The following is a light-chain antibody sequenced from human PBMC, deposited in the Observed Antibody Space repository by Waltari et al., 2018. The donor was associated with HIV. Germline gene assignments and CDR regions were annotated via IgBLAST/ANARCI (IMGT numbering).Light chain of an antibody. V-gene: IGKV1-39*01. CDR2: VAS. J-gene: IGKJ4*01. CDR3: QESYSNFPT. Sequence: DIQMTQSPSSLSASVGDRVTITCRASQSISNYLNWYQHKPGKAPQLLIYVASSLQSGVPSRFSGSVSGTDFTLTISSLQLEDFATYYCQESYSNFPTFGGGTKVEIK. CDR1: QSISNY.